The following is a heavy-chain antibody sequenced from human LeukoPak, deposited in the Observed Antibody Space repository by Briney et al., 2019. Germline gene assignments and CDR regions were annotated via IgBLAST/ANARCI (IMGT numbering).Heavy chain of an antibody. Sequence: PGGSLRLSCAVSGFTFKLYWMHWVRQAPGKGPVWVSRINDDGSDTTYADSVKGRFTISRDDAKNMLFLQMNSLRAEDTAVYYCASGAWGRSEGLDYWGQGTLVTVSS. D-gene: IGHD3-10*01. CDR1: GFTFKLYW. CDR3: ASGAWGRSEGLDY. V-gene: IGHV3-74*01. J-gene: IGHJ4*02. CDR2: INDDGSDT.